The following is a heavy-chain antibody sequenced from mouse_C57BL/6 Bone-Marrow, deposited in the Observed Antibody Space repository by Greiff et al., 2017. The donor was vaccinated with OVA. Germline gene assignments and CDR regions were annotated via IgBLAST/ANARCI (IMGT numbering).Heavy chain of an antibody. CDR1: GYAFTNYL. CDR2: INPGSGGT. V-gene: IGHV1-54*01. Sequence: VQLVESGAELVRPGTSVKVSCKASGYAFTNYLIEWVKQRPGQGLEWIGVINPGSGGTNYNEKFKGKATLTADKSSSTAYMQLSSLTSEDSAVYFCARSGDYYGSSYYYAMDYWGQVTSVTVSS. D-gene: IGHD1-1*01. J-gene: IGHJ4*01. CDR3: ARSGDYYGSSYYYAMDY.